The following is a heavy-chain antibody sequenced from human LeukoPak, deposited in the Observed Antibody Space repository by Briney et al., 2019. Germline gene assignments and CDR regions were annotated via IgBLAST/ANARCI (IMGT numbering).Heavy chain of an antibody. V-gene: IGHV1-69*13. CDR1: GGAFSSYA. CDR3: ARDIGVVTTYSSGWYVP. D-gene: IGHD6-19*01. J-gene: IGHJ5*02. Sequence: SVKVSCKASGGAFSSYAISWVRQAPGQGLEWMGGIIPIFGTANYAQKFQGRVTITADESTSTAYMELSSLRSEDTAVYYCARDIGVVTTYSSGWYVPWGQGTLVTVSS. CDR2: IIPIFGTA.